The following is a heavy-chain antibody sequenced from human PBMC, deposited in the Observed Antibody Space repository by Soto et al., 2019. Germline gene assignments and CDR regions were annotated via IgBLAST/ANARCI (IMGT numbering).Heavy chain of an antibody. D-gene: IGHD5-18*01. CDR2: IYPGDSDT. J-gene: IGHJ4*01. CDR3: ARRGYSYGELDY. Sequence: GESLKISCKGSGYSFTSYWIGWVRQMPGKGLEWMGIIYPGDSDTRYSPSFQGQVSISADRSISTAYLQWTSLKASDSAMYYCARRGYSYGELDYWGHGTLVTVSS. CDR1: GYSFTSYW. V-gene: IGHV5-51*01.